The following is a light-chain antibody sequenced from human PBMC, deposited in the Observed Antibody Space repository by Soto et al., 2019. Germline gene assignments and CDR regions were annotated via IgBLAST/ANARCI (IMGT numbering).Light chain of an antibody. Sequence: ENVLTQSPGTLSLSPGERATLSCRASQSVSSSYLTWYQQKPGQAPRLLIYVASSRATDIPDRFSGSGSGTDCTLTISRLEPEDFAVYYCQQYDSSPVTFGQGTKLEIK. V-gene: IGKV3-20*01. CDR1: QSVSSSY. CDR3: QQYDSSPVT. J-gene: IGKJ2*01. CDR2: VAS.